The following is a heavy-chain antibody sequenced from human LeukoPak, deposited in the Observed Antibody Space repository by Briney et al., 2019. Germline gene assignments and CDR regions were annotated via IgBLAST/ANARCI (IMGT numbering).Heavy chain of an antibody. J-gene: IGHJ3*02. D-gene: IGHD5-24*01. CDR2: IKSKTDGGTT. CDR3: TTDFLEMATNWDAAFDI. Sequence: PGGSLRLSCAASGFTVSSNYMSWVRQAPGKGLEWVGRIKSKTDGGTTDYAAPVKGRFTISRDDSKNTLYLQMNSLKTEDTAVYYCTTDFLEMATNWDAAFDIWGQGTMVTVSS. V-gene: IGHV3-15*01. CDR1: GFTVSSNY.